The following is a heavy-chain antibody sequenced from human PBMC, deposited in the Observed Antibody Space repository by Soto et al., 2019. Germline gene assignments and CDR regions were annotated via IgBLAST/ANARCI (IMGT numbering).Heavy chain of an antibody. CDR3: ASGYSYGLTPWFDP. D-gene: IGHD5-18*01. V-gene: IGHV3-11*01. CDR2: ISSSGSTI. J-gene: IGHJ5*02. CDR1: GFIFSDYY. Sequence: QVQLVESGGGLVKPGGSLRLSCVASGFIFSDYYMSWIRQAPGKGLEWVSYISSSGSTIYYADSVKGRFTISRDNAKNSLYLQMNSLRAEDTAMYYCASGYSYGLTPWFDPWGQGTLVTVSS.